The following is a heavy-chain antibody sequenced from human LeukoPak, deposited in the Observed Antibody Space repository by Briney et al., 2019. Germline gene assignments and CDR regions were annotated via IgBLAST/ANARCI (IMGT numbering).Heavy chain of an antibody. V-gene: IGHV4-61*02. Sequence: SQTLSLTCTVSGGSISSGSYYWNWIRQPAGTGLEWIGRIYSSGSTNYNPSLKSRVTISVDTSKNQFSLKLSSVTAADTAVYYCARLGLRWYVGRARLEYNWFDPWGQGTLVTVSS. CDR2: IYSSGST. CDR3: ARLGLRWYVGRARLEYNWFDP. J-gene: IGHJ5*02. D-gene: IGHD4-23*01. CDR1: GGSISSGSYY.